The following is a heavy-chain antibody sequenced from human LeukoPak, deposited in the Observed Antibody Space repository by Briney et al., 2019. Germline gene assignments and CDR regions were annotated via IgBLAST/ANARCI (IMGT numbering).Heavy chain of an antibody. CDR2: IGGGGVRT. CDR3: AKRNYYDSSGYYYDY. V-gene: IGHV3-23*01. D-gene: IGHD3-22*01. CDR1: GFTLSSYW. J-gene: IGHJ4*02. Sequence: GGSLRLSCTASGFTLSSYWMSWVRQAREKGLEWVSYIGGGGVRTFYADRVKGRLTIYRDNPKHTLYLQMNSLRAEDTAVYYCAKRNYYDSSGYYYDYWGQGTLVTVST.